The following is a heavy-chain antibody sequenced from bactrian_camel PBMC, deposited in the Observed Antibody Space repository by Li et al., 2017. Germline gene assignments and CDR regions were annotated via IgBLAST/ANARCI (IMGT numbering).Heavy chain of an antibody. V-gene: IGHV3S31*01. CDR2: IDGGGGYT. J-gene: IGHJ4*01. D-gene: IGHD2*01. CDR1: GFTFSSYA. Sequence: VQLVESGGGLVQPGGSLRLSRAAPGFTFSSYAMSWVRQAPGKGLEWVSTIDGGGGYTYYADSVKGRFTVSRDNSKNTLYLQLNSLKPEDTAMYYCANLGTYLPGLDWGQGTQVTVS. CDR3: ANLGTYLPGLD.